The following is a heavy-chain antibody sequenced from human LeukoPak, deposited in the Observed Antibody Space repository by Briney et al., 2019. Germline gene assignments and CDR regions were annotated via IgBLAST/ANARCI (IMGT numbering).Heavy chain of an antibody. CDR1: GFTFSSYA. Sequence: HAGGSLRLSCAASGFTFSSYAMSWVRQAPGKGLEWVSAISGSGGSTYYADSAKGRFTISRDNSKNTLYLQMNSLRAEDTAVYYCAKGRGYCSGGSCYPTYFDYWGQGTLVTVSS. J-gene: IGHJ4*02. D-gene: IGHD2-15*01. CDR3: AKGRGYCSGGSCYPTYFDY. CDR2: ISGSGGST. V-gene: IGHV3-23*01.